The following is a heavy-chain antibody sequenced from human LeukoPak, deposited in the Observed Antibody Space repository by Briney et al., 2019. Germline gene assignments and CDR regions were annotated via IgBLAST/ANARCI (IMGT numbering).Heavy chain of an antibody. Sequence: PGGPLRLSCAASGFTFSDYYMSWIRQAPGKGLEWVANIKQDGSEKYYVDSVKGRFTASRDNAKNSLYLQMNSLRAEDTAVYYCARVFNFWSGYYRDSWGQGTLVTVSS. V-gene: IGHV3-7*04. CDR2: IKQDGSEK. CDR1: GFTFSDYY. J-gene: IGHJ4*02. D-gene: IGHD3-3*01. CDR3: ARVFNFWSGYYRDS.